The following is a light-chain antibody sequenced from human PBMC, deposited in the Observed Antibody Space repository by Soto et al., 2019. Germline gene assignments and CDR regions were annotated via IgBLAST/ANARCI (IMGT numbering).Light chain of an antibody. Sequence: QSVLTQPASVSGSPGQSITISCTGTSSDAGGYNYVSWYQSHPGEAPKLIIYDVSNRPSGVSDRFSGSKSGNTASLTISGLQAEDEADYYCSSYTSSISYVFGTGTKLTVL. CDR2: DVS. V-gene: IGLV2-14*03. CDR1: SSDAGGYNY. CDR3: SSYTSSISYV. J-gene: IGLJ1*01.